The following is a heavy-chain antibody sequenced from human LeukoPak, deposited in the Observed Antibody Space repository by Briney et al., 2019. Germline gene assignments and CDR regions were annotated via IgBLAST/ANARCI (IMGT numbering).Heavy chain of an antibody. V-gene: IGHV5-51*01. CDR2: IYPGDSDT. D-gene: IGHD6-13*01. Sequence: GESLKISCKGSGYSFTSYWIGWVRQMPGNGLEWMGIIYPGDSDTRYSPSFQGQVTISADKSISTAYLQWSSLKASDTAMYYCARRTIVGAGGGSSYYFDYWGQGTLVTVSS. CDR3: ARRTIVGAGGGSSYYFDY. CDR1: GYSFTSYW. J-gene: IGHJ4*02.